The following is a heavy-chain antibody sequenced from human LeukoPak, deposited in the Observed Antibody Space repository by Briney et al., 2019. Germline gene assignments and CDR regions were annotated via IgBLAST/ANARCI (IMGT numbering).Heavy chain of an antibody. CDR3: ARGRYYYYDRSGYYYGNFDY. CDR1: GFTFSSYA. J-gene: IGHJ4*02. Sequence: GRSLRPSCAASGFTFSSYAMHWVRQAPGKGLEWVAVISYDGSNKYYADSVKGRFTISRDNSKNTLYLQMNSLRAEDTAVYYCARGRYYYYDRSGYYYGNFDYWGQGTLVTVSS. D-gene: IGHD3-22*01. CDR2: ISYDGSNK. V-gene: IGHV3-30*04.